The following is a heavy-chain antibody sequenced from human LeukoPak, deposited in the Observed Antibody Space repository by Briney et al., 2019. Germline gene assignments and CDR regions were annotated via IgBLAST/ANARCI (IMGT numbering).Heavy chain of an antibody. CDR2: INSDGSST. J-gene: IGHJ4*02. Sequence: GGSLRLSCAASGFTFSSYWMHWVRQAPGKGLVWVSRINSDGSSTSYADSVKGRFAISRDNSKNTLYLQMNSLRAEDTAVYYCAKDYYDILTGTDYWGQGTLVTVSS. V-gene: IGHV3-74*01. CDR1: GFTFSSYW. CDR3: AKDYYDILTGTDY. D-gene: IGHD3-9*01.